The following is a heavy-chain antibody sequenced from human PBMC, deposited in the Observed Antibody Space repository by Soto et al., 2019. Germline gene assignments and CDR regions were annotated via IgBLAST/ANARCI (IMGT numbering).Heavy chain of an antibody. V-gene: IGHV4-59*01. CDR3: ARLKNSNPYYYYYYMDV. J-gene: IGHJ6*03. CDR1: GGSISSYY. CDR2: IYYSGST. Sequence: ASETLSLTCTVSGGSISSYYWSWIRQPPGKGLEWIGYIYYSGSTNYNPSLKSRVTISVDTSKNQFSLKLSSVTAADTAVYYCARLKNSNPYYYYYYMDVWGKGTTVTVSS. D-gene: IGHD4-4*01.